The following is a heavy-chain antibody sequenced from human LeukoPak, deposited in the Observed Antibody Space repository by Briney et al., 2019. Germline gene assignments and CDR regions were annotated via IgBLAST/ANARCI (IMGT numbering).Heavy chain of an antibody. CDR3: ARFHSGPSGWYVLWYFDL. J-gene: IGHJ2*01. CDR1: GGSVSSYY. Sequence: SETLSLTCTVSGGSVSSYYWSWIRQPPGKGLEWIGYIYSSENTKYNSSLESRVTMSLDTPKNQFFLKLSSVTAADTAVYYCARFHSGPSGWYVLWYFDLWGRGTLVTVSS. D-gene: IGHD6-19*01. CDR2: IYSSENT. V-gene: IGHV4-4*09.